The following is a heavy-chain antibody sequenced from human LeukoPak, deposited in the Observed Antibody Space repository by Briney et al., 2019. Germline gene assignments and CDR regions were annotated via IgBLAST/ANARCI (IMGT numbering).Heavy chain of an antibody. CDR1: GFTFDDYA. D-gene: IGHD3-10*01. CDR3: AREHAGVSAFDI. CDR2: ISWDGGST. Sequence: PGGSLRLSCAASGFTFDDYAMHWVRHAPGKGLEWVSLISWDGGSTYYADSVKGRFTISRDNAKNSLYLQMNSLRAEDTAVYYCAREHAGVSAFDIWGQGTLVTVSS. V-gene: IGHV3-43D*03. J-gene: IGHJ3*02.